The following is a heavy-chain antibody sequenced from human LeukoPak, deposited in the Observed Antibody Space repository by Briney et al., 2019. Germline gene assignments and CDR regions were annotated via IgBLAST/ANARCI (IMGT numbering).Heavy chain of an antibody. D-gene: IGHD3-22*01. CDR2: IYYSGST. CDR3: ARDAETYYYDSSGYIGLRYFDY. CDR1: GGSISSGGYY. V-gene: IGHV4-31*03. Sequence: SQTLSLTCTVSGGSISSGGYYWSWIRQHPGKGLEWIGYIYYSGSTYYNPSLKSRVTTSVDTSKNQFSLKLSSVTAADTAVYYCARDAETYYYDSSGYIGLRYFDYWGQGTLVTVSS. J-gene: IGHJ4*02.